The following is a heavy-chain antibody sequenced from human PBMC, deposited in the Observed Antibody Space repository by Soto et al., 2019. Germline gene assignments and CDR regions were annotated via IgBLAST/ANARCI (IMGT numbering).Heavy chain of an antibody. V-gene: IGHV1-46*01. J-gene: IGHJ6*02. CDR2: INPSGGST. D-gene: IGHD3-9*01. CDR1: GYTFTSYY. Sequence: ASVKVSCKASGYTFTSYYMHWVRQAPGQGLEWMGIINPSGGSTSYAQKFQGRVTMTRDTSTSTVYMELSSLRSEDTAVYYCARTDVGYFDWPQRGCYYGMDVWGQGTTVTVSS. CDR3: ARTDVGYFDWPQRGCYYGMDV.